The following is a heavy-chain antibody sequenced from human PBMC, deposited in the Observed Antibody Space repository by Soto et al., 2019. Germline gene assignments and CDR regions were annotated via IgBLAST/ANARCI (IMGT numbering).Heavy chain of an antibody. CDR1: GGSISSSSYY. CDR2: IYYSGST. V-gene: IGHV4-61*05. CDR3: ARHGAAAPDAFDI. D-gene: IGHD2-2*01. J-gene: IGHJ3*02. Sequence: SETLSLTCTVSGGSISSSSYYWGWIRQPPGKGLEWIGYIYYSGSTNYNPSLKSRVTISVDTSKNQFSLKLSSVTAADTAVYYCARHGAAAPDAFDIWGQGTMVTVSS.